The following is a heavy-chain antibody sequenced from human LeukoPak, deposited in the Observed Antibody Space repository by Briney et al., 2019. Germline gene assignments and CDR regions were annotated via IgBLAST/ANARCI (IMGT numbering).Heavy chain of an antibody. D-gene: IGHD3-10*01. CDR3: ARVVTMVRAYYYYGMDV. Sequence: SETLSLTCAVYGGSFSGYYWSWIRQPPGKGLEWIGEINHSGSTNYNPSLKSRVTISVDTSKNRFSLKLSSVTAADTAVYYCARVVTMVRAYYYYGMDVWGQGTTVTVSS. CDR1: GGSFSGYY. CDR2: INHSGST. J-gene: IGHJ6*02. V-gene: IGHV4-34*01.